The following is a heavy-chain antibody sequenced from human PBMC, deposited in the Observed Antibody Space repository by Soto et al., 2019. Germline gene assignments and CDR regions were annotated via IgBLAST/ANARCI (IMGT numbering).Heavy chain of an antibody. Sequence: SETLSLTCAVSGYSISSGYYWAWIRQPPGQGLEWFGSISHSGSTYYNPSLNSRVTISVHTSKNQFSLDLTSVTAADTAIYYCARVHISGHGVDYWGQGTLVTVSS. J-gene: IGHJ4*02. CDR3: ARVHISGHGVDY. D-gene: IGHD5-12*01. CDR1: GYSISSGYY. V-gene: IGHV4-38-2*01. CDR2: ISHSGST.